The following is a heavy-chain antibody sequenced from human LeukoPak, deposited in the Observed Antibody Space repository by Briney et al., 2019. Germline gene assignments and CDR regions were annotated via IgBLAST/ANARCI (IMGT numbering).Heavy chain of an antibody. D-gene: IGHD6-19*01. Sequence: QPGGSLRLSCATSGFTLSVYGMHWVRQAPGKGLEWVAFIRYDGTNKYYADSVKGRFTISRDNSKNMVVLQMNSLRAEDTAVYYCAKVGSGWYQIAYWGQGTLVTVSS. J-gene: IGHJ4*02. CDR1: GFTLSVYG. CDR3: AKVGSGWYQIAY. V-gene: IGHV3-30*02. CDR2: IRYDGTNK.